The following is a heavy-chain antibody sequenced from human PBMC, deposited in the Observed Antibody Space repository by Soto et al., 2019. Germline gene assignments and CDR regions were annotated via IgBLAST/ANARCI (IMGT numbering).Heavy chain of an antibody. V-gene: IGHV4-31*01. D-gene: IGHD6-19*01. CDR1: GGSISSGGYY. CDR2: IYDGGST. J-gene: IGHJ4*02. CDR3: ASQSTGWYPDY. Sequence: QVELQESGPGLVKPSQTLSLTCTVSGGSISSGGYYWSWIRHHPGKGLEWIGYIYDGGSTYYNPSLNSPVTISVDTSKNQFSLKLSSVTAADTAVYYCASQSTGWYPDYWGQGTLVTVSS.